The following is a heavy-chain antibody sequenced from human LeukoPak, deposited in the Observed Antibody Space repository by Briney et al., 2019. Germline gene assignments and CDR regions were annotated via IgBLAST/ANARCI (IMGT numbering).Heavy chain of an antibody. CDR2: VYYSGVT. J-gene: IGHJ4*02. D-gene: IGHD2-15*01. CDR1: GGSTGSDY. Sequence: SETLSLTCTVSGGSTGSDYWSWIRQPPGKGLEWIAYVYYSGVTSYNPSFKSRVAISIDTSKNQFSLNLSSVTAADTAVYYCARLSLHCSGGSCYRGAFDSWGQGTLVTVSS. CDR3: ARLSLHCSGGSCYRGAFDS. V-gene: IGHV4-59*08.